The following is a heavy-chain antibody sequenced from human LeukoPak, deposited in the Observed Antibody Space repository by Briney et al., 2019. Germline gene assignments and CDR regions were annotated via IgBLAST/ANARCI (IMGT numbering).Heavy chain of an antibody. V-gene: IGHV4-34*01. D-gene: IGHD2-2*01. CDR1: GGSFSGYY. CDR3: ARGPHQHWPLGQF. CDR2: INDSGSP. Sequence: SETLSLTCAVYGGSFSGYYWSWIRQPPGKGLDYIGEINDSGSPIYNPSLKSRVTISVDTAKNQFSMNLTSVTAADTAVYYCARGPHQHWPLGQFWGQGSLVTVSS. J-gene: IGHJ4*02.